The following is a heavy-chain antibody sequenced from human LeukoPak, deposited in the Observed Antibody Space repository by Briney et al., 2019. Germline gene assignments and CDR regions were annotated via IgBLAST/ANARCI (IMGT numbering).Heavy chain of an antibody. CDR2: INHSGST. CDR3: ARGRPYYDFWSGYYTPYYFDY. Sequence: SETLSLTCAVYGGSFSGYYWSWIRQPPGKGLEWIGEINHSGSTNYNPSLKSRVTISVDTSKNQFSLKLSSVTAADTAVYYCARGRPYYDFWSGYYTPYYFDYWSQGTLVTVSS. D-gene: IGHD3-3*01. J-gene: IGHJ4*02. V-gene: IGHV4-34*01. CDR1: GGSFSGYY.